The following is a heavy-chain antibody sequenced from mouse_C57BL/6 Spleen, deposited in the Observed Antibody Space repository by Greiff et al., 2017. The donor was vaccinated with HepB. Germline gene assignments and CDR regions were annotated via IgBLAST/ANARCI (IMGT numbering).Heavy chain of an antibody. J-gene: IGHJ2*01. CDR2: INPNNGGT. D-gene: IGHD1-1*01. CDR1: GYTFTDYY. CDR3: ARSSLVVAPDY. V-gene: IGHV1-26*01. Sequence: EVQLQQSGPELVKPGASVKISCKASGYTFTDYYMNWVKQSHGQSLEWIGDINPNNGGTSYNQKFKGKATLTVDKSSSTAYMELRSLTSEDSAVYYCARSSLVVAPDYWGQGTTLTVSS.